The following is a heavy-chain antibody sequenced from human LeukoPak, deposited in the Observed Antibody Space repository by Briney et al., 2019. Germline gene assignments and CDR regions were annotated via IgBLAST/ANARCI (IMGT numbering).Heavy chain of an antibody. CDR1: GYTFTSYG. CDR3: ASGNSYDPYNWLDP. J-gene: IGHJ5*02. D-gene: IGHD5-18*01. Sequence: ASVKVSCKASGYTFTSYGISWVRQAPGQGLEWMGWISAYNGNTNYAQKLQGRVTMTRDNSINTAYMELSSLRSEDTAVYYCASGNSYDPYNWLDPWGQGTLVTVSS. CDR2: ISAYNGNT. V-gene: IGHV1-18*01.